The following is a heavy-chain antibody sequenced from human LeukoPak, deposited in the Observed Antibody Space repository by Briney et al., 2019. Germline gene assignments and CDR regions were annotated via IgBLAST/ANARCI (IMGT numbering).Heavy chain of an antibody. CDR2: IRSKAYGGTR. J-gene: IGHJ4*02. Sequence: GGSLRLSCTTSGFGFCFHAMSWVRQAPGKGLEWVGLIRSKAYGGTREYAASVKGRFTISRDDSKSIAYLHMDSLKTEDTGVYYCARESRPEGYFDYWGQGILVTVSS. V-gene: IGHV3-49*04. CDR1: GFGFCFHA. CDR3: ARESRPEGYFDY.